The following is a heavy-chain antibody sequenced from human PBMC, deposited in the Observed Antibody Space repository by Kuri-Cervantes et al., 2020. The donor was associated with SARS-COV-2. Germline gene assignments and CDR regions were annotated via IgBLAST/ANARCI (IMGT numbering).Heavy chain of an antibody. V-gene: IGHV3-48*03. J-gene: IGHJ4*02. CDR2: ISSTGGTI. D-gene: IGHD1-26*01. Sequence: GESLKISCAASGFTFSSYEMNWVRQTPGKGLEWVSYISSTGGTIYYADSVKGRFTISRDNAKNSLYLQMNSLRAEDTAVYYCTRWRVGAKTWGQGTLVTVSS. CDR1: GFTFSSYE. CDR3: TRWRVGAKT.